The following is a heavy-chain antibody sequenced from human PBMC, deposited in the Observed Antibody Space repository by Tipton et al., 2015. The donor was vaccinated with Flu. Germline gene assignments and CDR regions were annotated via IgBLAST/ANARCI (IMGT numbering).Heavy chain of an antibody. CDR2: INHSGST. V-gene: IGHV4-34*01. CDR3: ARARRLYSDFWSGYGGFEY. J-gene: IGHJ4*02. Sequence: TLSLTCSVYGVSLSNYYWSWIRQPPGKGLEWIGEINHSGSTNYNPSLKSRVTISIDTSKSQFFLKLSSVTAADTAVYYCARARRLYSDFWSGYGGFEYWGQGTLVTVSS. D-gene: IGHD3-3*01. CDR1: GVSLSNYY.